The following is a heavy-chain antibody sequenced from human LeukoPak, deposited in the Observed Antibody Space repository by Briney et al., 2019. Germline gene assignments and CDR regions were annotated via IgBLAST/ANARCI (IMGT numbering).Heavy chain of an antibody. CDR2: INHSGST. CDR1: GGSFSSYY. V-gene: IGHV4-34*01. Sequence: RSSETLSLTCAVYGGSFSSYYWSWIRQPPGEGLEWIGEINHSGSTNYNPSLKSRVTISVDTSKNQFSLKLSSVTAADTAVYYCARGLSRGHSSGWYGGSSGMDVWGKGTTVTVSS. CDR3: ARGLSRGHSSGWYGGSSGMDV. J-gene: IGHJ6*04. D-gene: IGHD6-19*01.